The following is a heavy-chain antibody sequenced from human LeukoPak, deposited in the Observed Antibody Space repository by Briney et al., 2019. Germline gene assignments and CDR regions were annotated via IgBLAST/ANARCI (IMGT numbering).Heavy chain of an antibody. J-gene: IGHJ6*03. D-gene: IGHD4-11*01. Sequence: PGGSLRLSCAASGFTFSSYWMSWVRQAPGKGLEWVANIKQDGSEKYYVDSVKGRFTISRDNAKNSLYLQMNSLRAEDTAVYYCARENYSNFYYYYYMGVWGKGTTVTVSS. CDR3: ARENYSNFYYYYYMGV. CDR2: IKQDGSEK. V-gene: IGHV3-7*01. CDR1: GFTFSSYW.